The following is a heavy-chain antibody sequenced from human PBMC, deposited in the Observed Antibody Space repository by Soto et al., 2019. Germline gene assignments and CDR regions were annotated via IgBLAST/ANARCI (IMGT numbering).Heavy chain of an antibody. CDR2: IYYSGST. CDR3: ARPFDSSSWYDAFDI. Sequence: SETLSLTCTVSGGSISSSSYYWGWIRQPPGKGLEWIGSIYYSGSTYYNPSLKSRVTISVDTSKNQFSLKRSSVTAADTAVYYCARPFDSSSWYDAFDIWGQGTMVTVSS. J-gene: IGHJ3*02. D-gene: IGHD6-13*01. CDR1: GGSISSSSYY. V-gene: IGHV4-39*01.